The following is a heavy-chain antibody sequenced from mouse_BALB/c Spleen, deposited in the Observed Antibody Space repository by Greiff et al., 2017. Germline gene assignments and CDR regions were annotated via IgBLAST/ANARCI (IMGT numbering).Heavy chain of an antibody. CDR3: ARWGAVAMDY. J-gene: IGHJ4*01. Sequence: EVKLVESGGGLVQPGGSRKLSCAASGFTFSSFGMHWVRQAPEKGLEWVAYISSGSSTIYYADTVKGRFTITTDNPKNTLFLQMTSLRSEDTAMYYCARWGAVAMDYWGQGTSVTVSS. CDR1: GFTFSSFG. V-gene: IGHV5-17*02. CDR2: ISSGSSTI.